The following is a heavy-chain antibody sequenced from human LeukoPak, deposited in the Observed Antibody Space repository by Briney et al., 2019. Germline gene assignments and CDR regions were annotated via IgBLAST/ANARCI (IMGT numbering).Heavy chain of an antibody. J-gene: IGHJ4*02. CDR3: AREKAAYNPGYY. CDR1: GFTFSSYE. Sequence: GSLRLSCAASGFTFSSYEMNWVRQAPGKGLEWIGSVYDSGTTYYNPSLKSRVTISVDTSKNQFSLRLSSVTAADTAMYYCAREKAAYNPGYYWGQGTLVTVSS. D-gene: IGHD1-14*01. V-gene: IGHV4-39*07. CDR2: VYDSGTT.